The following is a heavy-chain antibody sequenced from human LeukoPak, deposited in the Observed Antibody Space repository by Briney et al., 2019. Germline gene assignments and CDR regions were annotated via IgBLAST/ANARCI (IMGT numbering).Heavy chain of an antibody. D-gene: IGHD2-2*01. CDR3: ARLLIYCSSTSCHFDY. J-gene: IGHJ4*02. Sequence: SETLSLTCTVSGGSISGYYWSWIRQPPGKGLEWIGYISYSGSTNYNPSLKSRVTISVDTSKSQFSLKLSSVTAADTAMYYCARLLIYCSSTSCHFDYWGQGTLVTVSS. CDR2: ISYSGST. V-gene: IGHV4-59*08. CDR1: GGSISGYY.